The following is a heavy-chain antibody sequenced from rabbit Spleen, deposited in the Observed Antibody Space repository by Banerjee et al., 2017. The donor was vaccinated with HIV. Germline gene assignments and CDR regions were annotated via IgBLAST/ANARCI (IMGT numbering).Heavy chain of an antibody. J-gene: IGHJ4*01. D-gene: IGHD8-1*01. CDR2: IYTGSGSI. V-gene: IGHV1S40*01. Sequence: QSLEESGGDLVKPGASLTLTCTASGFDLSSYYYMCWVRQAPGKGLEWIACIYTGSGSIYYASWAKGRFSISKTSSTTVALQMTRLTAADTATYFCAISYPGSSYGCNLWGQVTLVTV. CDR3: AISYPGSSYGCNL. CDR1: GFDLSSYYY.